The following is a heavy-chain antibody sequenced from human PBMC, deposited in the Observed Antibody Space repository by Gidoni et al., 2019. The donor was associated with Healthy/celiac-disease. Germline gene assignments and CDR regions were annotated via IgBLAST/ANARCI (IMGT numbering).Heavy chain of an antibody. CDR3: AKGRGYFEY. V-gene: IGHV3-30*18. J-gene: IGHJ4*02. Sequence: QVQLVESGGGVVQPGRSMRLSCAASGFTFSSYGMHWVRQAPGKGLEWVAVISYDGSNKYYADSVKGRFTISRDNSKNTLYLQMNSLRAEDTAVYYCAKGRGYFEYWGQGTLVTVSS. CDR1: GFTFSSYG. CDR2: ISYDGSNK.